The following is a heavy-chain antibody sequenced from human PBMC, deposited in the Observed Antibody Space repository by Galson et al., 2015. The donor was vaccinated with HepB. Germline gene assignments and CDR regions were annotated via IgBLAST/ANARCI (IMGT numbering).Heavy chain of an antibody. Sequence: CAISGDSVSSNSAAWNWIRQSPSRGLEWLGRTYYRSKWYNDYAVSVKSRITINPDTSKNQFSLQLNSVTPEDTAVYYCAREPELDGYSSSWYLDWGQGTLVTVSS. J-gene: IGHJ4*02. CDR2: TYYRSKWYN. D-gene: IGHD6-13*01. CDR3: AREPELDGYSSSWYLD. CDR1: GDSVSSNSAA. V-gene: IGHV6-1*01.